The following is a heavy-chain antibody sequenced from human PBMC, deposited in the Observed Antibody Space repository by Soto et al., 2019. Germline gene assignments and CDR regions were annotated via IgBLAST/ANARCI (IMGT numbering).Heavy chain of an antibody. V-gene: IGHV3-30*18. CDR1: EFTFSNYA. J-gene: IGHJ4*02. CDR2: ISYDGNNK. Sequence: GGSLRLSCAASEFTFSNYAMHWVRQAPGKGLQWLAIISYDGNNKYYADSVEGRFTISRDNSKNTLYLQMNSLRAEDTSVYYCAKEGGLSGSYYISSSYYFDYWGQGTLVTVSS. D-gene: IGHD1-26*01. CDR3: AKEGGLSGSYYISSSYYFDY.